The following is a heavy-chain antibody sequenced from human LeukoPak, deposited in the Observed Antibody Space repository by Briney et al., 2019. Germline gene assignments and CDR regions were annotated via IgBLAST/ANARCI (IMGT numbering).Heavy chain of an antibody. CDR2: IWSDGTNR. V-gene: IGHV3-33*01. CDR1: GFTFNHYG. CDR3: ARDAQRGFDYSNSLQY. Sequence: PGGSLRLSCAATGFTFNHYGMHWVRQAPGKGLEWVAVIWSDGTNRHYTGSVKGRFTISRVDSRNTVYLQMNTLRPEDTGMYYCARDAQRGFDYSNSLQYWGQGTPVTVST. J-gene: IGHJ4*02. D-gene: IGHD4-11*01.